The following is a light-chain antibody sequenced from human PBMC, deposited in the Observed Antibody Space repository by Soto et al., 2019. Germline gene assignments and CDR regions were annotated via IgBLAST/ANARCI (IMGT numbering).Light chain of an antibody. CDR3: TSYAGSDNVI. CDR1: SSDVGGHNY. J-gene: IGLJ2*01. V-gene: IGLV2-8*01. Sequence: QSVLTQPPSASGSPGQSVTISCTGTSSDVGGHNYVSWYQQHPGKAPKLLIYEVIQRPSGVPDRFSGSKSGNTASLTVSGLQAEDEADYYCTSYAGSDNVIFGGGTKLIVL. CDR2: EVI.